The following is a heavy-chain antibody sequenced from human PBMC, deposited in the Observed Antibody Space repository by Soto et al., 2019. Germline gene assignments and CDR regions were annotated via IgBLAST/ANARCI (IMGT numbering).Heavy chain of an antibody. D-gene: IGHD6-13*01. J-gene: IGHJ4*02. CDR1: GFSFTNYG. Sequence: QVQLVESGGGEVQPGKSLRLSCAASGFSFTNYGMHWVRQAPGKGLECVALISYDGINKYYAYSVKGRFTISRDNSKNTLYMQMNSLRPEDTAVYYCGAGQYFSDYWGQGTLVSVSS. V-gene: IGHV3-30*03. CDR2: ISYDGINK. CDR3: GAGQYFSDY.